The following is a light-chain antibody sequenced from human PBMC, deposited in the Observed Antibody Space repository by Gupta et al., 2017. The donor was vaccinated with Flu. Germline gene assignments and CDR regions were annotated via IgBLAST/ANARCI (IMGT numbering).Light chain of an antibody. CDR1: QSVSSY. CDR3: QQRSNWSWT. Sequence: GERATLSCRASQSVSSYLAWYQQKPGQAPRLLIYYASNRATGIPARFSGSGSGTDFTLTISSLEPEDFAVYYCQQRSNWSWTFGQGTKVEIK. J-gene: IGKJ1*01. CDR2: YAS. V-gene: IGKV3-11*01.